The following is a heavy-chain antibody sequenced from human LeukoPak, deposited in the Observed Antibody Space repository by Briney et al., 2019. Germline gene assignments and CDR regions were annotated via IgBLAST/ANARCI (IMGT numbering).Heavy chain of an antibody. J-gene: IGHJ5*02. D-gene: IGHD2-2*02. CDR1: GGSISSSSYY. V-gene: IGHV4-39*01. CDR2: IYYSGST. Sequence: SETLSLTCTVSGGSISSSSYYWGWIRQPPGKGLEWIGSIYYSGSTYYNPSLKSRVTISVDTSKNQFSLKLSSVTAADTAVYYCARSGVVPAAIRGPPAYNWFDPWGQGTLVTVSS. CDR3: ARSGVVPAAIRGPPAYNWFDP.